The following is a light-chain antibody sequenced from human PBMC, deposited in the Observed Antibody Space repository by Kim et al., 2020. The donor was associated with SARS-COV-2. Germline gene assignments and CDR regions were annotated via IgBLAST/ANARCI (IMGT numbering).Light chain of an antibody. CDR3: CSYAGSWV. CDR2: DVS. Sequence: HSALTQPRSVSRSPGQSVTISCTGTSSDVGGYNYVSWYQQHPGKAPKLMIYDVSKRPSGVPDRFSGSKSGNTASLTVSGLQAEDEADYYCCSYAGSWVFGGGTQLTVL. J-gene: IGLJ2*01. CDR1: SSDVGGYNY. V-gene: IGLV2-11*01.